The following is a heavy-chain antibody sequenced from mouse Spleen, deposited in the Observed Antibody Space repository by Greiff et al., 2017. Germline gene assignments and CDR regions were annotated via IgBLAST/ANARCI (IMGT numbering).Heavy chain of an antibody. Sequence: VQLQQPGAELVMPGASVKLSCKASGYTFTSYWMHWVKQRPGQGLEWIGEIDPSDSYTNYNQKFKGKATLTVDKSSSTAYMQLSSLTSEDSAVYYCARSGYWGQGTTLTVSS. CDR1: GYTFTSYW. CDR3: ARSGY. D-gene: IGHD4-1*01. CDR2: IDPSDSYT. J-gene: IGHJ2*01. V-gene: IGHV1-69*01.